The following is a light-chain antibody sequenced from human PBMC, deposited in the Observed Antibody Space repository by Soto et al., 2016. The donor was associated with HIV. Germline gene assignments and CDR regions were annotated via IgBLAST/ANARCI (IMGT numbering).Light chain of an antibody. V-gene: IGKV2-24*01. CDR2: KIS. CDR3: MQATQFPLT. Sequence: DIVMTQTPLSSPVALGQPASISCRSSQSLLHSSGNTFLSWIQQRPGQPPRLLIEKISNRLSGVPDRFSGSGAGTDFTLKISSVEAEDVGIYYCMQATQFPLTFGGGTKVEIK. J-gene: IGKJ4*01. CDR1: QSLLHSSGNTF.